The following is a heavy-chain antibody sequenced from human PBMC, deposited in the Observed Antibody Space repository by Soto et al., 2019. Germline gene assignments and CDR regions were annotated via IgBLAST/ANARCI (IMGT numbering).Heavy chain of an antibody. CDR2: ISGGGDTS. CDR3: AKEGTSGMYYFDY. V-gene: IGHV3-23*01. Sequence: GGSLRLSCAVSGFTFSNYAISWVRQAPGKGLEWVSIISGGGDTSYYADSVKGRFTISRDNSRNTLYLQMNSLRAGDSAKYYCAKEGTSGMYYFDYWGPGTLVTVSS. D-gene: IGHD6-19*01. J-gene: IGHJ4*02. CDR1: GFTFSNYA.